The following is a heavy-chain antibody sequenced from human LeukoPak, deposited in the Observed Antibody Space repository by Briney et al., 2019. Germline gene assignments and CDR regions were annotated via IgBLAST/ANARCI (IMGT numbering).Heavy chain of an antibody. CDR1: GFTFTDHY. CDR2: IGPHSTFT. Sequence: ASMKVSCKSSGFTFTDHYINWVRQGPGQGLEWMGYIGPHSTFTSSPQEFQGRVTMTRDASMSTAYMELNRLTSDDTAVYYCVREGEGPLSKDFDYWGQGTLVTVSS. D-gene: IGHD2/OR15-2a*01. V-gene: IGHV1-2*02. CDR3: VREGEGPLSKDFDY. J-gene: IGHJ4*02.